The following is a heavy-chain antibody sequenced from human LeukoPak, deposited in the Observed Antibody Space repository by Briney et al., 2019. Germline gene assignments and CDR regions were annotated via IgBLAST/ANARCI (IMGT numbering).Heavy chain of an antibody. CDR1: GGSISSSSYY. CDR3: ARQHSSGWPNWFDP. CDR2: IYYSGST. J-gene: IGHJ5*02. D-gene: IGHD6-19*01. Sequence: SETLSLTCTVSGGSISSSSYYWGWIRQPPGKGLEWIGSIYYSGSTYYNPSLKSRVTISVDTSKNQFSLKLSSVTAAETAVYYCARQHSSGWPNWFDPWGQGTLVTVSS. V-gene: IGHV4-39*01.